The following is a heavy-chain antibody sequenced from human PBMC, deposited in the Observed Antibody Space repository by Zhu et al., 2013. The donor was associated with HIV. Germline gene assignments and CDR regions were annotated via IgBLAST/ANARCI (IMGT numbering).Heavy chain of an antibody. CDR3: AKDRAPDNGYDIDF. CDR1: GFTFSTHS. V-gene: IGHV3-23*01. Sequence: VQVLESGGGLVQPGRSLRLSCAASGFTFSTHSMSWVRQAPGRGLEWVSTIWGNGVNIYYADPVKGRFTISRDNSRNTIYLQMNSLRDEDTAVYYCAKDRAPDNGYDIDFWGQGTLVTVSS. CDR2: IWGNGVNI. D-gene: IGHD5-12*01. J-gene: IGHJ4*02.